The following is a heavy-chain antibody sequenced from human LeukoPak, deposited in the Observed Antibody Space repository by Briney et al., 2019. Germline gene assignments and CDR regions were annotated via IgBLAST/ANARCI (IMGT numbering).Heavy chain of an antibody. Sequence: ASVKVSCKATGYTFTSFGIHWVRQAPGQGLEWMGWISAYNGNANYAHKLQDRVTMTTDASTSTAYMDLRSLRSDDTAVYYCARAQGLYFDIDYWGQGTLVTVSS. CDR2: ISAYNGNA. J-gene: IGHJ4*02. CDR1: GYTFTSFG. V-gene: IGHV1-18*01. D-gene: IGHD3-9*01. CDR3: ARAQGLYFDIDY.